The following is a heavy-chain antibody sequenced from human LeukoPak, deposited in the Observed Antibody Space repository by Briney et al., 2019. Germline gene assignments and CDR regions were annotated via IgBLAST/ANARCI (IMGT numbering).Heavy chain of an antibody. CDR1: GASIYSYY. CDR2: IYYSGNT. CDR3: ASQLAAPAYYYGMDV. Sequence: SATLSLTCTVSGASIYSYYWSWVRQPPGKGLEWLGYIYYSGNTNYNPSLKSRVTISVDTSKNQFSLKLSSVTAADTAVYYCASQLAAPAYYYGMDVWGQGTTVTVSS. D-gene: IGHD6-6*01. J-gene: IGHJ6*02. V-gene: IGHV4-59*01.